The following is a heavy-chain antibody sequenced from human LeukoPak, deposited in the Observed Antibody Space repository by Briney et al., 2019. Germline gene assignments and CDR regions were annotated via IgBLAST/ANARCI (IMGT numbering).Heavy chain of an antibody. CDR3: ARMPQVVPVSYYFDY. Sequence: PSETLSLTCTVSGGSISSSSYYWGWIRQPPGKGLEWIGSIYYSGSTYYNPSLKSRVTISVDTSKNQFSLKVSSVTAADTAVYYCARMPQVVPVSYYFDYWGQGTLVTVSS. D-gene: IGHD2-2*01. CDR1: GGSISSSSYY. V-gene: IGHV4-39*07. J-gene: IGHJ4*02. CDR2: IYYSGST.